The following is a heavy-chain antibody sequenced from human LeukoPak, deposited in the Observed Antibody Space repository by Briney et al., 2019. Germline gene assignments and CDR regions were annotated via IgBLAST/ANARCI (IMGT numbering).Heavy chain of an antibody. CDR1: GYTRTELS. Sequence: GASVNVSCKVSGYTRTELSMHWVRQAPGKGLEWMGGFDPEDGETIYAQKFQGRVTMTEDTSTSTAYMELRSLRSDDTAVYYCARDGRSLTWGYWGQGTLVTVSS. J-gene: IGHJ4*02. CDR3: ARDGRSLTWGY. V-gene: IGHV1-24*01. D-gene: IGHD7-27*01. CDR2: FDPEDGET.